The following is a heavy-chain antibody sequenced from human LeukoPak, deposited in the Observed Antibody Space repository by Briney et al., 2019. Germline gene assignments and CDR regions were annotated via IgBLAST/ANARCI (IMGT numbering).Heavy chain of an antibody. CDR2: ISSSSSTI. CDR3: ARDNYGSDY. V-gene: IGHV3-48*03. Sequence: GGSLRLSCAASGFTFSTYEMNWVRQAPGKGLEWVSYISSSSSTIYYADSVKGRFTISRDNAKNSLYLQMNGLGTEDTAVYYCARDNYGSDYWGQGTLVTVSS. D-gene: IGHD3-10*01. J-gene: IGHJ4*02. CDR1: GFTFSTYE.